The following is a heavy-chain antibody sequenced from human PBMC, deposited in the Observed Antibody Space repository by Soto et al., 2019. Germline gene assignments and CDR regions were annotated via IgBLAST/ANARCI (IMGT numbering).Heavy chain of an antibody. CDR2: IYYSGST. CDR3: ARYGSGSSVWFDP. Sequence: SETLSLTCTVSGGSISSYYSSWIRQPPGKGLEWIGYIYYSGSTNYNPSLKSRVTISVDTSKNQFSLKLSSVTAADTAVYYCARYGSGSSVWFDPWGQGTLVTVSS. D-gene: IGHD3-10*01. J-gene: IGHJ5*02. CDR1: GGSISSYY. V-gene: IGHV4-59*01.